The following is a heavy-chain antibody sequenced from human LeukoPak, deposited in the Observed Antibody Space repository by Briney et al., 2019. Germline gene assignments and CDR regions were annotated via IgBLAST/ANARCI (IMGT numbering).Heavy chain of an antibody. J-gene: IGHJ3*02. CDR1: GFTFSRNE. V-gene: IGHV3-15*01. CDR2: IKSKTNGGTI. Sequence: PGGSLRLSCAASGFTFSRNEMNWVRQAPGKGLEWVGRIKSKTNGGTIDYAAPVKGRFTISRDDSENTLFLQMNSLKTEDTAVYYCTTDMVTHDAFDIWGQGTMVTVSS. CDR3: TTDMVTHDAFDI. D-gene: IGHD4-23*01.